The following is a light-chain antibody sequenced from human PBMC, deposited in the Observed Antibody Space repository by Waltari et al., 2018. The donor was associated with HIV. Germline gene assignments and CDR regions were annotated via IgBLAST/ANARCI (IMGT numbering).Light chain of an antibody. Sequence: DIQMTQSPSSLSASVGDRVTITCRASQNILTYLNWYRQKPGKAPNLLIYPASSLQSGVPSRFSGSGSGTDFTLTISDLQPEDFATYYCQQSYTTPRTFGQGTKVQIK. CDR1: QNILTY. J-gene: IGKJ1*01. CDR3: QQSYTTPRT. CDR2: PAS. V-gene: IGKV1-39*01.